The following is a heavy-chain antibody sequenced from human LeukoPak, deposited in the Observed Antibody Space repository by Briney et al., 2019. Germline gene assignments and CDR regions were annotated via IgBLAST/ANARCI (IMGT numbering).Heavy chain of an antibody. Sequence: GGSLRLSCAASGLTVSSTYMSWVCQAPGKGLEWVSIIYIGDNPHYADSVKGRFTISRHNSKNTLYLQMNSLRAEDTAVYYCARVRPWVFDYWGQGTLVTVSS. CDR2: IYIGDNP. CDR1: GLTVSSTY. CDR3: ARVRPWVFDY. V-gene: IGHV3-53*04. J-gene: IGHJ4*02.